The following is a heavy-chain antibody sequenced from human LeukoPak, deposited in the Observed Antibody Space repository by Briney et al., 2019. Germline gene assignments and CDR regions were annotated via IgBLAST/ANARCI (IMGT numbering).Heavy chain of an antibody. CDR3: TREADSRVH. D-gene: IGHD3-22*01. CDR1: GYTSTDYY. Sequence: ASVKVSCKASGYTSTDYYIHWVRQAPGQGLEWMGWINPNSGGTLYAQNFQGRVAMTRDTSITTAYMELRWLTSDDTAVYYCTREADSRVHWGQGTLVTVSS. V-gene: IGHV1-2*02. J-gene: IGHJ4*02. CDR2: INPNSGGT.